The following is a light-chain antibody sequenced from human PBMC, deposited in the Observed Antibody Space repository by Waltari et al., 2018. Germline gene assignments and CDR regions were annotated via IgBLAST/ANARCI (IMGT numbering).Light chain of an antibody. CDR3: AAWDDSLNGVL. V-gene: IGLV1-44*01. CDR2: RNN. J-gene: IGLJ2*01. Sequence: QSVLTQPPSASGTPGQRVTSSCSGSSSNIGSNTVNWYQQLPGTAPKVLIYRNNQRPSGVPDRFSGSKSGTSASLAISGLQSEDEADYYCAAWDDSLNGVLFGGGTKLTVL. CDR1: SSNIGSNT.